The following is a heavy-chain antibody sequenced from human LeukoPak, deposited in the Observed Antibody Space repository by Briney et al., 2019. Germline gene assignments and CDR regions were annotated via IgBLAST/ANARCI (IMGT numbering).Heavy chain of an antibody. CDR1: EFSLSTYW. Sequence: GGSLRLSCAASEFSLSTYWMHWVRQAPGKGLEWVSRSNLDGSRTDYADSVKGRFTISRDNAKNTLFLEMNNLRAEDTAVYYCVRGEMSRSYRDVFDFWGQGTLVTVSS. J-gene: IGHJ4*02. V-gene: IGHV3-74*01. CDR3: VRGEMSRSYRDVFDF. CDR2: SNLDGSRT. D-gene: IGHD1-26*01.